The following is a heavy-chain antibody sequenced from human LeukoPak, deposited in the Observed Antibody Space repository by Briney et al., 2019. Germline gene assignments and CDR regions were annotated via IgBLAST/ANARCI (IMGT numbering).Heavy chain of an antibody. Sequence: PGGSLRLSCAASGFTFDDYGMSWVRQAPGKGLEWVSGINWNGGSTGYADSVKGRFTISRDNAKNSLYLQMNSLRAEDTALYYCARDHKPSDFWSGYLAYYFDYWGQGTLVTVSS. V-gene: IGHV3-20*04. J-gene: IGHJ4*02. CDR3: ARDHKPSDFWSGYLAYYFDY. D-gene: IGHD3-3*01. CDR1: GFTFDDYG. CDR2: INWNGGST.